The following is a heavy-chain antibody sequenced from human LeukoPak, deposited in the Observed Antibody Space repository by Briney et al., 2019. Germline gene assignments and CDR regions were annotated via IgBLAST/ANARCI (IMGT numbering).Heavy chain of an antibody. V-gene: IGHV4-59*01. J-gene: IGHJ4*02. Sequence: SETLSLTCAVSADSISNYCWSWIRQPPGKGLEWIGCIYYSGTTYYKPSLKTRVSISLDTSKKQFSLKLSSATAADTAVYYCARGVIAAGGNDFDYWGQGTLVTVSS. D-gene: IGHD6-13*01. CDR1: ADSISNYC. CDR2: IYYSGTT. CDR3: ARGVIAAGGNDFDY.